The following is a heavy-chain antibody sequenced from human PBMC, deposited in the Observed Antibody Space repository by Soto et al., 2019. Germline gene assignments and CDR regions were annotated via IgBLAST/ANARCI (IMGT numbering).Heavy chain of an antibody. J-gene: IGHJ4*02. V-gene: IGHV4-59*11. Sequence: SETLSLTCTVSGGSMSSHYWTWLRQPPGKGLEWIGYISYSGSTYYNPSLKSRVTISADTSRNQFSLKLSSVIAADTAVYYCARADPDASVGYWGQGTLVTVS. CDR3: ARADPDASVGY. CDR1: GGSMSSHY. CDR2: ISYSGST. D-gene: IGHD3-16*01.